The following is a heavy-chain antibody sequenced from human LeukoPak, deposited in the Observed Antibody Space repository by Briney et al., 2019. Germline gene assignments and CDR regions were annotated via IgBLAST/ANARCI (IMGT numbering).Heavy chain of an antibody. CDR2: ISSGSSTT. J-gene: IGHJ4*02. D-gene: IGHD2/OR15-2a*01. V-gene: IGHV3-48*02. Sequence: GGSLRLSCAASGFTFSPLGMNWVRQAPGRGLEWVSYISSGSSTTYYADSVKGRFTISRDNAKNSLYLQVNSLRDEDTAVYLCVKDLRSDFMGVLSRYLSYWGQGTLVTVSS. CDR3: VKDLRSDFMGVLSRYLSY. CDR1: GFTFSPLG.